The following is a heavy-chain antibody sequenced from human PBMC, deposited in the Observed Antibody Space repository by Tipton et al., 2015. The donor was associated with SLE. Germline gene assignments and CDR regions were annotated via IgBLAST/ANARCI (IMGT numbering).Heavy chain of an antibody. Sequence: QSGAEVKKPGASVKVSCKASGYTFTSYGISWVRQAPGQGLEWMGWISAYNGNTNYAQKLQGRVTMTTDTSTSTAYVELRSLRSDDPAVYYCAMRVVSLYYYGMDVWGQGTTVTVSS. D-gene: IGHD3-3*01. CDR3: AMRVVSLYYYGMDV. CDR2: ISAYNGNT. V-gene: IGHV1-18*01. J-gene: IGHJ6*02. CDR1: GYTFTSYG.